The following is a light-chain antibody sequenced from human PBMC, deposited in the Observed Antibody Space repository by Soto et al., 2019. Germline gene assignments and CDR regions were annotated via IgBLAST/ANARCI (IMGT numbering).Light chain of an antibody. CDR3: KQSYSTPPLFT. CDR2: AAS. V-gene: IGKV1-39*01. J-gene: IGKJ3*01. CDR1: QSVLHTSTNKNY. Sequence: DIVMTQSPDSLAVSLGARATINCRSSQSVLHTSTNKNYFAWYQQKPGKAPKLLIYAASSLQSGVPSRFSGSGSGTDFTLTISSLQPEDFANYYCKQSYSTPPLFTFGPGTKVDIK.